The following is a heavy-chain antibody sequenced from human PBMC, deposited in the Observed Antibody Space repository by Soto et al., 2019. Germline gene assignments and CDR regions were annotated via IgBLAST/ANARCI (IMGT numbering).Heavy chain of an antibody. CDR3: AREEAVTTHYYYYYYMDV. D-gene: IGHD4-17*01. Sequence: QVQLVQSGAEVKKPGSSVKVSCKASGGTFSSYTISWVRQAPGHGLEWMGRIIPILGIANYAQKFQGRVTITADKSTSTAYMELSSLRSEDTAVYYCAREEAVTTHYYYYYYMDVWGKGTTVTVSS. CDR1: GGTFSSYT. CDR2: IIPILGIA. J-gene: IGHJ6*03. V-gene: IGHV1-69*08.